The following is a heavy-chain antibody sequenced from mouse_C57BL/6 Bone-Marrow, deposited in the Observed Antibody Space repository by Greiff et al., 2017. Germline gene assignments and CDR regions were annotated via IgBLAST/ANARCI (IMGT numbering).Heavy chain of an antibody. V-gene: IGHV1-19*01. CDR1: GYTFTDYY. Sequence: VQLQQSGPVLVKPGASVKMSCKASGYTFTDYYMNWVKQSHGKSLEWIGVINPYNGGTSYNQKFKGKATLTVDKSSSTAYMELNSLTSEDSAVYDCARRYYYGSSGDYWGQGTTLTVSS. CDR3: ARRYYYGSSGDY. J-gene: IGHJ2*01. D-gene: IGHD1-1*01. CDR2: INPYNGGT.